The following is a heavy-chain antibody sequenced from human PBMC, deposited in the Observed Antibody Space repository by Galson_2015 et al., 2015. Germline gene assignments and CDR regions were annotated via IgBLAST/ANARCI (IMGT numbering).Heavy chain of an antibody. D-gene: IGHD3-16*01. Sequence: SLRLSCAASRFTFSSFAMTWVRQAPGKGLEWVSAISGSGDKTYCADSVKGRFTISRDNSRNTPYLQMNSLRVEDTAVYFCARLGRTWGYWGQGTLVTVSS. J-gene: IGHJ4*02. CDR1: RFTFSSFA. V-gene: IGHV3-23*01. CDR3: ARLGRTWGY. CDR2: ISGSGDKT.